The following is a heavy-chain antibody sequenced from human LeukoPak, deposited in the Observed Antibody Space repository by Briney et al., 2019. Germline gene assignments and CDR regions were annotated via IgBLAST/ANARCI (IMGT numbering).Heavy chain of an antibody. CDR2: ISSNGGST. CDR3: AKDSFSTR. J-gene: IGHJ4*02. V-gene: IGHV3-64*01. Sequence: QPGGSLRLSCAASGFTFSSYAMHWVRQAPGKGLEYVSAISSNGGSTYYANSVKGRFTISRDNSKNTLYLHMNSLSAEDTAVYYCAKDSFSTRWGQGTLVTVSS. D-gene: IGHD2-2*01. CDR1: GFTFSSYA.